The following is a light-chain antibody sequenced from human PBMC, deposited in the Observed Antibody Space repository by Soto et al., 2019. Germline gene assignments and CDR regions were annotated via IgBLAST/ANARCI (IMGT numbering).Light chain of an antibody. J-gene: IGKJ4*01. CDR1: QSVSSY. CDR3: QQRSIWPLT. V-gene: IGKV3-11*01. CDR2: DAS. Sequence: EIVLTQSPATLSLYPGERATLSCRASQSVSSYLAWYQQKPGQAPRLLIYDASNRATGIPARFSGSGSGTDFTLTISSLEPEDFVVYYCQQRSIWPLTFGGGNKVEIK.